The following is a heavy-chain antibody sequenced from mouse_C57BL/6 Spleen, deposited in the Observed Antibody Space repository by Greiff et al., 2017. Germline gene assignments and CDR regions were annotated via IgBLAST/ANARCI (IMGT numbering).Heavy chain of an antibody. D-gene: IGHD2-3*01. CDR1: GYAFSSSW. Sequence: VQRVESGPELVKPGASVKISCKASGYAFSSSWMNWVKQRPGKGLEWIGRIYPGDGDTNYNGKFKGKATLTADKSSSTAYMQLSSLTSEDSAVYFCAREGIYDGYSFAYWGQGTLVTVSA. J-gene: IGHJ3*01. CDR3: AREGIYDGYSFAY. CDR2: IYPGDGDT. V-gene: IGHV1-82*01.